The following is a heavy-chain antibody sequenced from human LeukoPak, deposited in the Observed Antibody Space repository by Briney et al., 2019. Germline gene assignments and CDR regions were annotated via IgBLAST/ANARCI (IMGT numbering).Heavy chain of an antibody. D-gene: IGHD3-10*01. CDR1: GFTFSSYA. Sequence: GGSLRLSCAASGFTFSSYAMSWVRQAPGKGLEWVSAISGSGGSTYYADSVKGRFTISRDNSKNTLYLQMNSLRAEDTAVYYCAKDLTRITMVRGVMRYYYYGMDVWGQGTTVTVSS. CDR3: AKDLTRITMVRGVMRYYYYGMDV. CDR2: ISGSGGST. V-gene: IGHV3-23*01. J-gene: IGHJ6*02.